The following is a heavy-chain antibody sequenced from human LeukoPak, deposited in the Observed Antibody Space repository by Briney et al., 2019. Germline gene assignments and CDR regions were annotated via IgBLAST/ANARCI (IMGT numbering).Heavy chain of an antibody. V-gene: IGHV1-69*13. CDR1: GGTFSSYA. D-gene: IGHD3-16*01. J-gene: IGHJ6*03. Sequence: SVKVSCKASGGTFSSYAISWVRQAPGQGLEWMGGIIPIFGTANYAQKFQGRVTITADESTSTAYMELSSLRSEDTAVYYCARARGSTYGYYCYYMDVWGKGTTVTVSS. CDR2: IIPIFGTA. CDR3: ARARGSTYGYYCYYMDV.